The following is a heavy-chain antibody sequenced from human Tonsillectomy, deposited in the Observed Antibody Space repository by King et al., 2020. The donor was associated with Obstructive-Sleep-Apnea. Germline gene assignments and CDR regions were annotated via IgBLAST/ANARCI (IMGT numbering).Heavy chain of an antibody. J-gene: IGHJ6*02. CDR2: VKRRADGGTT. CDR3: TRDTRGEPTKLCRAVSPGYYAMDV. D-gene: IGHD3-16*01. V-gene: IGHV3-15*01. CDR1: GFTVTNAW. Sequence: VQLVESGGGLVNPGGSLRLSCVGTGFTVTNAWMSWVRQAPGKGLEWVGRVKRRADGGTTDYAAPVKYRFTISRDDSRNTLYLQMDSLKTEDTAVYYCTRDTRGEPTKLCRAVSPGYYAMDVWGQGTTVTVSS.